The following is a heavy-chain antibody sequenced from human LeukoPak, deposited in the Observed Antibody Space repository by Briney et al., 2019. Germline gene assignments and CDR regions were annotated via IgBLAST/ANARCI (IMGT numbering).Heavy chain of an antibody. CDR1: GGSLTNNNYY. V-gene: IGHV4-39*07. D-gene: IGHD3-10*01. CDR3: AREGNFITMGVDY. Sequence: PSETLSLTCTVSGGSLTNNNYYWGWLRQPPGNGLEYIGSIYHSGTTYYNPSLKSRVTISVDTSKNQFSLRLSSVTAADTAVYYCAREGNFITMGVDYWGQGTLVTVSS. CDR2: IYHSGTT. J-gene: IGHJ4*02.